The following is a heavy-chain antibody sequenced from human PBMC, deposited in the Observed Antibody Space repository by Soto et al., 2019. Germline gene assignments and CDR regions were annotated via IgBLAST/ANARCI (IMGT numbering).Heavy chain of an antibody. D-gene: IGHD5-18*01. CDR1: WGTCGGFG. V-gene: IGHV3-21*01. CDR3: ARDMGYSYGPLGYFDL. CDR2: ISSSSSYI. Sequence: VVSLRVWWGAAWGTCGGFGGSCVRQAPGKGLEWVSSISSSSSYIYYADSVKGRFTISRDNAKNSLYLQMNSLRAEDTAVYYCARDMGYSYGPLGYFDLWGRGTLVTVSS. J-gene: IGHJ2*01.